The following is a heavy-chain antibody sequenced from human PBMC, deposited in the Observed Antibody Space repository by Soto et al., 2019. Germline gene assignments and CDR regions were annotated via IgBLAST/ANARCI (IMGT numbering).Heavy chain of an antibody. V-gene: IGHV3-21*01. Sequence: GGSLRLSCAASGFTFSSYSMNWVRQAPGKGLEWVSSISSSSSYIYYADSVKGRFTISRDNAKNSLYLQMNSLRVEDTAVYYCARVVVDYYGSGSSDYWGQGTLVTVSS. CDR1: GFTFSSYS. D-gene: IGHD3-10*01. J-gene: IGHJ4*02. CDR2: ISSSSSYI. CDR3: ARVVVDYYGSGSSDY.